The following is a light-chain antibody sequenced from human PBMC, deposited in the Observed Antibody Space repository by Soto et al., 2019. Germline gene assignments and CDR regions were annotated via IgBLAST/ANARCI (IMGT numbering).Light chain of an antibody. CDR3: QQRNTWPLT. V-gene: IGKV1-33*01. CDR1: HDVSRN. J-gene: IGKJ4*01. Sequence: DLQMTQSPSSLSASEGDRVTITCQSSHDVSRNLNWFQQKPGEAPQLLIYDASNLERGVPSRFSGSGSGTDFTLTISSLQPEDVATYYCQQRNTWPLTFGGGTKVEIK. CDR2: DAS.